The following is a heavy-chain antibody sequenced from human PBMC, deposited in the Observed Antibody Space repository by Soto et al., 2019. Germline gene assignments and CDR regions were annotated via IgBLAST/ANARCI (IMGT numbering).Heavy chain of an antibody. V-gene: IGHV1-2*04. CDR2: IHPNSVGT. J-gene: IGHJ3*02. CDR1: GYTFTGYY. D-gene: IGHD3-16*01. CDR3: ERGWGSRHANAFDI. Sequence: ASVKVSCKASGYTFTGYYMHWVRQAPGQGLEWMGWIHPNSVGTHYPQKFQGWVTMTRDTSISTAYMEMSRLRSDDAAVDYSERGWGSRHANAFDIWGQGTMVTVSS.